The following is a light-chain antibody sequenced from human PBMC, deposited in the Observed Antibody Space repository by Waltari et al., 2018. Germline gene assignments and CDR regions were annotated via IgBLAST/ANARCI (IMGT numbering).Light chain of an antibody. CDR3: QQSFSIPPT. CDR1: QTISSF. J-gene: IGKJ1*01. V-gene: IGKV1-39*01. Sequence: DIQMTQSPSLSASVGDRVTITCRASQTISSFLNWYQQKPGKAPKLLISSASTLQSGVPSRFSGSISGTDFTLTISSLQPEDFATFYCQQSFSIPPTFGQGTTMEI. CDR2: SAS.